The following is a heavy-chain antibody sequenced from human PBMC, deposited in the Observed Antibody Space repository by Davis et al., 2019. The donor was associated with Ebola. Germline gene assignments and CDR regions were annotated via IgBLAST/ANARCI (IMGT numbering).Heavy chain of an antibody. V-gene: IGHV1-69*06. CDR1: GGTFSSYA. Sequence: SVTVSCKASGGTFSSYAISWVRQAPGQGLEWMGGIIPIFGTANYAQKFQGRVTITAVKSTSKAYMELSSLRSEATAVYYCARADCSSTSCYALLGNWFDPWGQGTLVTVSS. CDR2: IIPIFGTA. J-gene: IGHJ5*02. D-gene: IGHD2-2*01. CDR3: ARADCSSTSCYALLGNWFDP.